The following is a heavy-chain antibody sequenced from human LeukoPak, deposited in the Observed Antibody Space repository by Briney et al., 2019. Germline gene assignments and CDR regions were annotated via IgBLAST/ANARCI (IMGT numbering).Heavy chain of an antibody. J-gene: IGHJ4*02. V-gene: IGHV4-38-2*01. D-gene: IGHD7-27*01. CDR3: ARLRMGMGSVDY. Sequence: PSETLSLTCAVSGYSISSGCYWGWIRQPPGKGLEWIGSIYHSGSTYYNPSLKSRVTISVDTSKNQFSLKLSSVTAADTAVYYCARLRMGMGSVDYWGQGTLVTVSS. CDR1: GYSISSGCY. CDR2: IYHSGST.